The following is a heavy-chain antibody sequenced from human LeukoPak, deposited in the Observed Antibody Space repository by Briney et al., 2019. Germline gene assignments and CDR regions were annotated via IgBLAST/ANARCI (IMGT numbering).Heavy chain of an antibody. Sequence: GGSLRLSCAASGFTFSSYWMHWVRQAPGKGLVWVSRINSDGSSTSYADSVKGRFTISRDNAKNSLYLQMNSLRAEDTALYYCAKDIVGVLLGMDVWGQGTTVTVSS. CDR3: AKDIVGVLLGMDV. V-gene: IGHV3-74*01. J-gene: IGHJ6*02. D-gene: IGHD1-26*01. CDR2: INSDGSST. CDR1: GFTFSSYW.